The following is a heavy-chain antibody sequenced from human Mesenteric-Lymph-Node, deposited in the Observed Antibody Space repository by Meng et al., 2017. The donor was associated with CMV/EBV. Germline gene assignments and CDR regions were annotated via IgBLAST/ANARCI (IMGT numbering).Heavy chain of an antibody. CDR2: INSDGSST. J-gene: IGHJ4*02. CDR3: ARDKGPGREYYFDY. V-gene: IGHV3-74*01. Sequence: LSLTCAASGFTFSSYWMHWVRQAPGKGLVWVSRINSDGSSTSYADSVKGRFTISRDNAKNTLYLQMNSLRDEDTAMYYCARDKGPGREYYFDYWGQGTLVTVSS. D-gene: IGHD1-14*01. CDR1: GFTFSSYW.